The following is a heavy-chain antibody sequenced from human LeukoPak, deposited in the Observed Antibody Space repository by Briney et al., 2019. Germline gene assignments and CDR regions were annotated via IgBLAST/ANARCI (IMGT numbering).Heavy chain of an antibody. CDR2: IYYSGST. Sequence: PSETLSLTCTVSGGSISSHYWSWIRQPPGKGLEWIGYIYYSGSTNYNPSLKSRVTISVDTSKNQFSLKLSSVTAADTAVYYCARGTYDSSGYYYLGLWGLFDYWGQGTLVTVSS. V-gene: IGHV4-59*11. CDR3: ARGTYDSSGYYYLGLWGLFDY. D-gene: IGHD3-22*01. J-gene: IGHJ4*02. CDR1: GGSISSHY.